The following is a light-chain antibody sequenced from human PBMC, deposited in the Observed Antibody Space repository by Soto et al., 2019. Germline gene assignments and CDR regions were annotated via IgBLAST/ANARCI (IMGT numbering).Light chain of an antibody. CDR2: DAS. CDR3: QQRSNWPRHVT. CDR1: QSVSSY. Sequence: EIVLTQSPGTLSLSPGERATLSCRASQSVSSYLAWYQQKPGQAPRLLIYDASNRATGIPARFSGSGSGTELTLTISSLEPDDFAVYYCQQRSNWPRHVTFGQGTKLEIK. V-gene: IGKV3-11*01. J-gene: IGKJ2*01.